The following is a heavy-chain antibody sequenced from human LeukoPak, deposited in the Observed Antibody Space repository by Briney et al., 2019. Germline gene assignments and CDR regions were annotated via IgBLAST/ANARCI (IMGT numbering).Heavy chain of an antibody. V-gene: IGHV3-23*01. D-gene: IGHD6-13*01. CDR2: ISGSGGST. CDR3: AKKLSIAAAGLFDY. J-gene: IGHJ4*02. Sequence: PGGSLRLSCAASGFTFSDYYMSWVRQAPGKGLEWVSAISGSGGSTYYAGSVKGRFTISRDNSKNTLYLQMNSLRAEDTAVYYCAKKLSIAAAGLFDYWGQGTLVTVSS. CDR1: GFTFSDYY.